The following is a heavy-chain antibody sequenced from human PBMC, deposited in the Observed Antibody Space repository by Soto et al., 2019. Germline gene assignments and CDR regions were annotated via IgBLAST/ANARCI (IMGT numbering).Heavy chain of an antibody. V-gene: IGHV3-23*01. CDR2: ITSSGEQT. J-gene: IGHJ5*02. CDR1: GFNFRNFP. D-gene: IGHD2-8*01. CDR3: AKGVIDRGANA. Sequence: GGSLRLSCAASGFNFRNFPMTWVRQVPGQGLEYVSSITSSGEQTFYADSVKGRFSISRDNSKGILHLQMNSLRAEDTAIYHCAKGVIDRGANAWGQGTVVTVSS.